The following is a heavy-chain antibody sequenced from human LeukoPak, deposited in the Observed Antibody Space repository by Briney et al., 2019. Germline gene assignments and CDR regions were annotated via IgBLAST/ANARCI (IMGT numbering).Heavy chain of an antibody. J-gene: IGHJ3*02. CDR3: ARATIYMWFGESSDAFDI. D-gene: IGHD3-10*01. CDR2: IYSGGST. CDR1: GFTFSSYW. Sequence: GGSLRLSCAASGFTFSSYWMSWVRQAPGKGLEWVSVIYSGGSTYYADSVKGRFTISRDNSKNTLYLQMNSLRAEDTAVYYCARATIYMWFGESSDAFDIWGQGTMVTVSS. V-gene: IGHV3-66*01.